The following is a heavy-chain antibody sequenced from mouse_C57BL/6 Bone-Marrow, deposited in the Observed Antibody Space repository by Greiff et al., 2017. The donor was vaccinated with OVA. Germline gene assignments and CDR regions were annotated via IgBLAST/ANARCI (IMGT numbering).Heavy chain of an antibody. CDR3: ARGGYDGYLWYFDV. Sequence: EVQLQQSGPELVKPGASVKISCKASGYSFTGYYMNWVKQSPEKSLEWIGEINPSTGGTTYNQKFKAKATLTVDKSSSTAYMQLKSLTSEDSAVYYCARGGYDGYLWYFDVWGTGTTVTVSS. V-gene: IGHV1-42*01. CDR1: GYSFTGYY. J-gene: IGHJ1*03. CDR2: INPSTGGT. D-gene: IGHD2-3*01.